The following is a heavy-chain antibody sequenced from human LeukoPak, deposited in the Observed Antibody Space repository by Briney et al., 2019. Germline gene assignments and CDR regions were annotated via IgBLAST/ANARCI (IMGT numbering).Heavy chain of an antibody. CDR1: GFTFDDYA. J-gene: IGHJ5*02. V-gene: IGHV3-43*02. Sequence: AGTLRLSCAASGFTFDDYAMHWVRHAPGKGLEWVSLISGDGGSTYYADSVKGRFTISRDNSKNSLYLQMNSLRTEDTALYYCAKDTPESRGAFDPWGQGTLSPSPQ. D-gene: IGHD3-16*01. CDR3: AKDTPESRGAFDP. CDR2: ISGDGGST.